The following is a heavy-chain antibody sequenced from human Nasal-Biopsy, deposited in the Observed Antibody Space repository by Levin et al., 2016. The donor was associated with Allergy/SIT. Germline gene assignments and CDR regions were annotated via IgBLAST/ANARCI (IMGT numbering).Heavy chain of an antibody. CDR1: GFVVSTYS. D-gene: IGHD4-17*01. V-gene: IGHV3-23*01. CDR3: AKDRGFGDYLFDS. J-gene: IGHJ4*02. CDR2: ISGSHDRGGAADT. Sequence: GESLKISCAASGFVVSTYSISWVRQAPGKGLEWVSSISGSHDRGGAADTYYLGSVRGRFTISRDTSKNTVFLEMNSLSADDTAVYYCAKDRGFGDYLFDSWGQGTLVRVSS.